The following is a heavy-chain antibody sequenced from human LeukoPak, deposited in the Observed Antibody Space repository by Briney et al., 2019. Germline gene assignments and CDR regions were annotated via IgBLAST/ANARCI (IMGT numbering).Heavy chain of an antibody. CDR1: GFTFSSYW. J-gene: IGHJ4*02. V-gene: IGHV3-7*04. CDR2: IKQAGTEK. Sequence: SGGSLRLSCAASGFTFSSYWMTWVRQAPGKGLEWVANIKQAGTEKYYVDSVKGRFTISRDNAKNSLYLQMDSLRAEDTAVYCCARVRGDYYFDFWGQGTLVTVSS. CDR3: ARVRGDYYFDF. D-gene: IGHD3-10*01.